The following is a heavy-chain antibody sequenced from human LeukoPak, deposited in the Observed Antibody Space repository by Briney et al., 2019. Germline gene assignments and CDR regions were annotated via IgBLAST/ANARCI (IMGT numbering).Heavy chain of an antibody. J-gene: IGHJ4*02. D-gene: IGHD3-10*01. CDR1: GGSISSSSYY. Sequence: SETLSLTCTVSGGSISSSSYYWGWIRQPPGKGLEWIGSIYYSGSTYYNPSLKSRVTISVDTSKNQFSLKLSSVTAADTAVYYCARLVISYYYGSGSYPEGYFDYWGQGTLVTVSS. CDR3: ARLVISYYYGSGSYPEGYFDY. CDR2: IYYSGST. V-gene: IGHV4-39*07.